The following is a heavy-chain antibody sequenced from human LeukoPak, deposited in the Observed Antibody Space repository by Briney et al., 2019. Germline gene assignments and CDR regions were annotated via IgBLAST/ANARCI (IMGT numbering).Heavy chain of an antibody. CDR3: ARDFGW. CDR2: ISGNSDYI. D-gene: IGHD3-10*01. V-gene: IGHV3-21*01. Sequence: PGESLRLSCATSGFTFSSFSMNWVRQAPGKGLEWASSISGNSDYIYYGDSVKGRFSISRDNAKNSVYLQMNSLRVEDTAVYYCARDFGWWGQGTLVTVSS. J-gene: IGHJ4*02. CDR1: GFTFSSFS.